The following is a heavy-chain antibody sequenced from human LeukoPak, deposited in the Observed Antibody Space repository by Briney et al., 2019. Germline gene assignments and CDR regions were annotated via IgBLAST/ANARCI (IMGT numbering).Heavy chain of an antibody. D-gene: IGHD3-22*01. CDR2: IYYSGST. Sequence: SETLSLTCTVSGGSISSSSYYWGWIRQPPGKGLEWIGSIYYSGSTYYNPSLKSRVTISVDTSKNQFSLKLSSVTAADTAVYYCARAYDSSVGYFDYWGQGTLVTVSS. V-gene: IGHV4-39*07. CDR1: GGSISSSSYY. J-gene: IGHJ4*02. CDR3: ARAYDSSVGYFDY.